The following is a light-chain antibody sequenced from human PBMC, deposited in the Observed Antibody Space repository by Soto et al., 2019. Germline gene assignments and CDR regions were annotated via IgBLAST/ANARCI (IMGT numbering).Light chain of an antibody. CDR1: QSISNY. CDR2: AAS. CDR3: QQSYSTLGT. V-gene: IGKV1-39*01. Sequence: DIQMTQSPSSLSASVGDRVTITCRASQSISNYLNWYQQKLGKAPKLLIYAASSLQSGVPSRFSGSGSGTDFTLTISSLQPEDFATYYCQQSYSTLGTFGQGTKVEI. J-gene: IGKJ1*01.